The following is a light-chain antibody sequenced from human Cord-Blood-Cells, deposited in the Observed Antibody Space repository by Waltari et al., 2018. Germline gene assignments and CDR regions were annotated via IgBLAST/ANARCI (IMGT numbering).Light chain of an antibody. V-gene: IGKV1-39*01. J-gene: IGKJ2*01. CDR3: QQSYSTPYT. Sequence: DIQMTQSPSSLSASVGDRVTITCRASQSISSYLNWYQQKPGKAPKLLIYAASSLQSGVPSKVSVSGSVTYFSLTISSLQPEDFSTYYSQQSYSTPYTFGQGTKLEIK. CDR2: AAS. CDR1: QSISSY.